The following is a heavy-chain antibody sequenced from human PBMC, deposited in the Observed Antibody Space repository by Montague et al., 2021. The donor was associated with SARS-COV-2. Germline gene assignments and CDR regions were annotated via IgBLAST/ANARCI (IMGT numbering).Heavy chain of an antibody. V-gene: IGHV4-59*08. CDR1: GGSISSYY. CDR2: IYYSGST. CDR3: ARGFDY. Sequence: SETLSLTCTVSGGSISSYYWSWIRQPPGKGLEWIGYIYYSGSTNYNPSLKSRVTISVDTSKNQFSLKLSSATAADTAVYYCARGFDYWDQGTLVTVSS. J-gene: IGHJ4*02.